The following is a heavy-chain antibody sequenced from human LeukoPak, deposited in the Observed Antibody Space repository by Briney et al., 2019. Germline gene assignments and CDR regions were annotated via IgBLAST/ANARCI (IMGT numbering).Heavy chain of an antibody. CDR1: GFTFSSYS. CDR2: ISSSSSYI. J-gene: IGHJ4*02. V-gene: IGHV3-21*01. D-gene: IGHD6-13*01. Sequence: PGGSLRLSCAASGFTFSSYSMNWVRQAPGKGLEWVSSISSSSSYIYYADSVKGRFTISRDNAKNSLYLQMNSLRAEDTAVYYCAKGSSSWYEVNYWGQGTLVTVSS. CDR3: AKGSSSWYEVNY.